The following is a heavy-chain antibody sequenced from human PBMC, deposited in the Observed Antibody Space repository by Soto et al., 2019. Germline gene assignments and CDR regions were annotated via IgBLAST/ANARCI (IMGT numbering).Heavy chain of an antibody. Sequence: PGGSLRLSCAASGFTVSSNYMSWVRQAPGKGLEWVSVIYSGGSTYYADSVKGRFTISRDNSKNTLYLQMNSLRAEDTAVYYCASNYDFWSGWALKRYYYYMDVWGKGTTVTVSS. CDR3: ASNYDFWSGWALKRYYYYMDV. D-gene: IGHD3-3*01. CDR2: IYSGGST. V-gene: IGHV3-66*01. J-gene: IGHJ6*03. CDR1: GFTVSSNY.